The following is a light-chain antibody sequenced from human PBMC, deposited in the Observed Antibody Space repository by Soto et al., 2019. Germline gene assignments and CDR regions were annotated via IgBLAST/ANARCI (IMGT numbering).Light chain of an antibody. CDR2: GTS. V-gene: IGKV3-20*01. Sequence: EIVLTQSPATLSLSPGERATLSCRASESIAGNYLAWYQQKPGQAPRLLIYGTSIRPTGIPDRFGGSGSGTDFTLTVSSLEPEDFAVYFCQQYGGSLPITFGQGTRLEIK. CDR1: ESIAGNY. CDR3: QQYGGSLPIT. J-gene: IGKJ5*01.